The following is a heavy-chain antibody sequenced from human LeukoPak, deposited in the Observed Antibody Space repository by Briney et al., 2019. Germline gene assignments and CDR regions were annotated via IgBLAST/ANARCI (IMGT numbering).Heavy chain of an antibody. D-gene: IGHD3-3*01. CDR2: ISAYNGNT. Sequence: ASVKVSCKASGYTFTSYGISWVRQAPGQGLEWMGWISAYNGNTNYAQKLQGRVTMTTDTSTSTAYMELRSLRSDDTAVYYCARYLIDFWSGYSNWFDPWGQGTLVTVSS. CDR1: GYTFTSYG. CDR3: ARYLIDFWSGYSNWFDP. V-gene: IGHV1-18*01. J-gene: IGHJ5*02.